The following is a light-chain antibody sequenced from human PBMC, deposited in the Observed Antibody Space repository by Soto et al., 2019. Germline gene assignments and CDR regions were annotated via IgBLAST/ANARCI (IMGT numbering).Light chain of an antibody. CDR3: QQYNSYPFT. CDR1: QSISSW. Sequence: DIQMTHSPSTLSASVGDRVTITCRASQSISSWLAWYQQKPGKAPKLLIYKASSLESGVPSRFSGSGYVTDFTLTISSLQPDDFATYYCQQYNSYPFTFGPGTKVDIK. V-gene: IGKV1-5*03. J-gene: IGKJ3*01. CDR2: KAS.